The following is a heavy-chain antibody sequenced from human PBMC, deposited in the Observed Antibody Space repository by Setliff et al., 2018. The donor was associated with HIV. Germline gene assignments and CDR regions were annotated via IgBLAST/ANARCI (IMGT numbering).Heavy chain of an antibody. CDR3: ARENEGGAFDI. CDR2: ISAYNGNT. Sequence: SVKVSCKASGYAFINFGISWVRQAPGQGLEWMGWISAYNGNTNSAQRLQGRVTLTTDTSTSTAYMDLRSLRPDDTAVYFCARENEGGAFDIWGQGTMVTVSS. D-gene: IGHD1-1*01. CDR1: GYAFINFG. J-gene: IGHJ3*02. V-gene: IGHV1-18*01.